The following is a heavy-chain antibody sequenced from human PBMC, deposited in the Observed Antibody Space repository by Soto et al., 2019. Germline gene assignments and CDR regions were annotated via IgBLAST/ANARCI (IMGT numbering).Heavy chain of an antibody. V-gene: IGHV4-59*01. D-gene: IGHD2-8*01. CDR3: ARSFCRDAVRCNWFDP. CDR2: MNNIGRT. CDR1: GAFSSTYY. Sequence: QVQLQESGPGLVKPSETLSLTCTVSGAFSSTYYWSWIRQPPGKGLEWIGYMNNIGRTNYNPSLRSRVTISLDTSKNQFSLKLSSVIAADTAVYYCARSFCRDAVRCNWFDPWGLGTLVTASS. J-gene: IGHJ5*02.